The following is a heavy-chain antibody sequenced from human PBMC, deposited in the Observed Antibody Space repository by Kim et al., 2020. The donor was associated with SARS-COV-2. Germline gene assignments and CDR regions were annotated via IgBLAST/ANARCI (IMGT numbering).Heavy chain of an antibody. V-gene: IGHV3-30*02. CDR3: AKDGSGSSIGMDV. Sequence: ADSVKGRFTISRDNSKNTLYLQMNSLRAEDTAVYYCAKDGSGSSIGMDVWGQGTTVTVSS. J-gene: IGHJ6*02. D-gene: IGHD3-10*01.